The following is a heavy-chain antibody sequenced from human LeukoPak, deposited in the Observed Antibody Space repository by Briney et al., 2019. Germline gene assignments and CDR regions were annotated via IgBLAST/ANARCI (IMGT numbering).Heavy chain of an antibody. CDR1: GFTFSSYA. V-gene: IGHV3-23*01. J-gene: IGHJ4*02. Sequence: GGSLRLPCAASGFTFSSYAMSWVRQAPGKGLEWVSAIRGSGGSTYYADSVKGRFTISRDNSKNTLYLQMNSLRAEDTAVYYCAKDSTFGGVIVKHNYFDYWGQGTLVTVSS. CDR2: IRGSGGST. CDR3: AKDSTFGGVIVKHNYFDY. D-gene: IGHD3-16*02.